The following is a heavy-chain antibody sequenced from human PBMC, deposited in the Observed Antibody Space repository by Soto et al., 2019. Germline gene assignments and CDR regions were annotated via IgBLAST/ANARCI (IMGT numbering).Heavy chain of an antibody. CDR3: AGDLGYYYSGTDV. V-gene: IGHV4-4*07. CDR1: GGSISNYY. D-gene: IGHD7-27*01. J-gene: IGHJ6*02. Sequence: QVQLQESGPGLLKPSETLSLTCTVSGGSISNYYWSWIRQPAGKGPEWIGRIYTSGSTTYNPSLKGRASMSVDTSKNQLSLKVTSVTAADTAVYFCAGDLGYYYSGTDVWGQGTTVTVSS. CDR2: IYTSGST.